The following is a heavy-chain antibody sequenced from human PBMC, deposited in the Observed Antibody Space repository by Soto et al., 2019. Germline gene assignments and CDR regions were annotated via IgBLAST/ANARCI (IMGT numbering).Heavy chain of an antibody. D-gene: IGHD6-19*01. CDR3: ARDVAAPYRNWFDP. CDR2: IYHSGST. Sequence: SETLSLTCAVSGGSISSSNWWSWVRQPPGKGLEWIGEIYHSGSTNYNPSLKSRVTISVDKSKNQFSLKLSSVTAADTAVYYCARDVAAPYRNWFDPWGQGTLVTVS. J-gene: IGHJ5*02. CDR1: GGSISSSNW. V-gene: IGHV4-4*02.